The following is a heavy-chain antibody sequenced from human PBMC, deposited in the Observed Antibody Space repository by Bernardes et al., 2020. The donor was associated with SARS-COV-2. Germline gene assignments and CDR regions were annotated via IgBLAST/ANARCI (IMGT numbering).Heavy chain of an antibody. D-gene: IGHD2-8*01. J-gene: IGHJ4*02. Sequence: GGSLRLSCAASGFTFSSYAMHWVRQAPGKGLEWVAVISYDGSNKYYADSVKGRFTISRDNSKNTLYLQMNSLRAEDTAVYYCARDGGDSYAIRVPHFDYWGQGTLVTVSS. CDR3: ARDGGDSYAIRVPHFDY. CDR2: ISYDGSNK. CDR1: GFTFSSYA. V-gene: IGHV3-30-3*01.